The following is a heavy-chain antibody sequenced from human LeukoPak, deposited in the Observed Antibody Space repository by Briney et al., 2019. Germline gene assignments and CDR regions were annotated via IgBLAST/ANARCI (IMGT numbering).Heavy chain of an antibody. CDR3: ARLGYCSSTSCPNYGMDV. V-gene: IGHV4-59*08. D-gene: IGHD2-2*01. CDR1: GGSISSYY. Sequence: SETLSLTCTVSGGSISSYYWSWIRQPPGKGLEWIGYIYYSGSTNYNPSLKSRVTISVDTSKNQFSLKLSSVTAADTAVYYCARLGYCSSTSCPNYGMDVWGQGTTVTVSS. J-gene: IGHJ6*02. CDR2: IYYSGST.